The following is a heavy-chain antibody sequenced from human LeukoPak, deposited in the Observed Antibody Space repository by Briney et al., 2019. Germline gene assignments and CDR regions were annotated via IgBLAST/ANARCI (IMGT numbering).Heavy chain of an antibody. J-gene: IGHJ5*02. Sequence: GGSLRLSCAASGFTSSSYALSWVRQAPGKGLEWVSGISDNGGNTYYADSVKGRFTISRNNSKNTLYLQVNSLRAEDTAVYYCAKGDGYNYDNWFDPWGQGTLVTVSS. CDR1: GFTSSSYA. CDR2: ISDNGGNT. D-gene: IGHD5-24*01. V-gene: IGHV3-23*01. CDR3: AKGDGYNYDNWFDP.